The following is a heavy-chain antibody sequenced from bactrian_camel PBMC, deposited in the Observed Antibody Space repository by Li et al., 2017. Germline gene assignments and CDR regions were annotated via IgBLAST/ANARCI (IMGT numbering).Heavy chain of an antibody. CDR2: IDSDGK. Sequence: HVQLVESGGGSVQAGGSLRLSCAGSGYPLSSACMGWFRQAPGKDREGVAHIDSDGKWYAESLKGRSTISTDDANNTLDLQIDSLQPEDTAMYYCAVLSQFNHCRGVLVGIWQQYASWGQGTQVTVS. CDR3: AVLSQFNHCRGVLVGIWQQYAS. V-gene: IGHV3S55*01. CDR1: GYPLSSAC. D-gene: IGHD5*01. J-gene: IGHJ4*01.